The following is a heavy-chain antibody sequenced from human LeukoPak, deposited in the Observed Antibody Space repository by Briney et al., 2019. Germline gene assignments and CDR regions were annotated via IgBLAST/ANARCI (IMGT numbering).Heavy chain of an antibody. V-gene: IGHV1-18*01. CDR1: GYTFTSYG. CDR2: ISAYNGNT. D-gene: IGHD4-17*01. J-gene: IGHJ4*02. Sequence: ASVKVSCKASGYTFTSYGISWVRQAPGQGLEWMGWISAYNGNTNYAQKLQGRVTMTTDTSTSTAYMELRSLRSDDTAVYYCAKDPFYGDYSLVGYWGQGTLVTVSS. CDR3: AKDPFYGDYSLVGY.